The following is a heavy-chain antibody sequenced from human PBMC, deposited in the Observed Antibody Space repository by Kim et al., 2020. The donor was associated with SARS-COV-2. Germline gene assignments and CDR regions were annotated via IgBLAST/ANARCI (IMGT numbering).Heavy chain of an antibody. D-gene: IGHD3-22*01. V-gene: IGHV3-30*04. J-gene: IGHJ2*01. CDR2: ISYDGSNK. CDR3: ARGPENNYDRPPFWYFDL. Sequence: GGSLRLSCAASGFTFSSYAMHWVRQAPGKGLEWVAVISYDGSNKYYADSVKGRFTISRDNSKNTLYLQMNSLRAEDKAVYYCARGPENNYDRPPFWYFDL. CDR1: GFTFSSYA.